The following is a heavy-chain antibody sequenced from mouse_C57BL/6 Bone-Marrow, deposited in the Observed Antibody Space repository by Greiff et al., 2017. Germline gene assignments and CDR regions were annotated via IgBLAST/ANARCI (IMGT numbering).Heavy chain of an antibody. CDR3: ARTITTVVAHWYFDV. Sequence: VQLKQSGPVLVKPGPSVKISCKASGFTFTDYYMHWVKQSHGKSLEWIGLVYPYNGGTSYNQKFKGKATVTVDTSSSTAYMELNSLTSEDSAVYYCARTITTVVAHWYFDVWGTGTTVTVSS. D-gene: IGHD1-1*01. CDR2: VYPYNGGT. J-gene: IGHJ1*03. V-gene: IGHV1-36*01. CDR1: GFTFTDYY.